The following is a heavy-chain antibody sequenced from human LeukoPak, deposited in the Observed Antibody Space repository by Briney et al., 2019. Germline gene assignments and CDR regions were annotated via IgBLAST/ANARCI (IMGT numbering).Heavy chain of an antibody. V-gene: IGHV3-23*01. J-gene: IGHJ5*02. CDR1: GFTFSSYA. CDR2: ISGSGGST. CDR3: AKDNAILGVTKWFGP. Sequence: GGSLRLSCAASGFTFSSYAMSWVRQAPGKGLEWVSAISGSGGSTYYADSVKGRFTISRDNSKNTLYLQMNSLRAEDTAVYYWAKDNAILGVTKWFGPWGQGTLVTVSS. D-gene: IGHD3-3*01.